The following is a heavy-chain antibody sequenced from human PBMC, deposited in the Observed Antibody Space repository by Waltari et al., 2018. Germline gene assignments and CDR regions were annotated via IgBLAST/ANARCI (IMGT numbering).Heavy chain of an antibody. CDR2: IRHPGST. D-gene: IGHD3-3*01. J-gene: IGHJ5*02. Sequence: QVQLQQWGAGPSGPAETLSLTCAVYGASFSDYYWGWVRQPPEKGLEWIGQIRHPGSTNYNPSLKSRVTISIDTPRSQFSLRLSSVTAADTALYFCTRGGNYDFWSHRPFVDPWGQGTLVTVSS. V-gene: IGHV4-34*01. CDR3: TRGGNYDFWSHRPFVDP. CDR1: GASFSDYY.